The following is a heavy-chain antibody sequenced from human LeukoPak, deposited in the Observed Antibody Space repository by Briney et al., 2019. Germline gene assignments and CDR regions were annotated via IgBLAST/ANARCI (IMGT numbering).Heavy chain of an antibody. CDR3: AKDSVVRGYHGIDY. D-gene: IGHD3-10*02. J-gene: IGHJ4*02. V-gene: IGHV3-30*18. Sequence: GRSLRLSCEASGFTFSNYGMHWVRQAPGKGLEWVAVISYDGSDKYYADSVKGRFTISRDNSKNTLYLQMNSLRAEDTAVYYCAKDSVVRGYHGIDYWGQGTLVTVSP. CDR1: GFTFSNYG. CDR2: ISYDGSDK.